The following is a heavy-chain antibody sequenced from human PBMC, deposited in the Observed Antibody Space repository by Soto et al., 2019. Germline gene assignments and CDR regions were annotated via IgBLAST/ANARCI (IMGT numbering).Heavy chain of an antibody. J-gene: IGHJ5*02. D-gene: IGHD1-20*01. CDR1: GGSIRSSGFY. CDR3: ARLIWGITGTPGRRVGWFDP. CDR2: LSYTGSP. V-gene: IGHV4-39*01. Sequence: SETLSLTXSVSGGSIRSSGFYWGWVRQPPGKGLEWIGSLSYTGSPSYNPSLKSRVTISGDMSKNQLSLKLDSVSAADTASYYCARLIWGITGTPGRRVGWFDPWGQGALVTVSS.